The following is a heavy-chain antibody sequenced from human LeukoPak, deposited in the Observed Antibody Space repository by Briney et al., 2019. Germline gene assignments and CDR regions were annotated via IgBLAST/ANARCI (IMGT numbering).Heavy chain of an antibody. V-gene: IGHV4-59*01. D-gene: IGHD3-10*01. J-gene: IGHJ6*02. Sequence: SETLSLTCTVSGGSISSYYWSWIRQPPGKGLEWIGYIYYSGSTNYNPSLKSRVTISVDTSKNQFPLKLSSVTAADTAVYYCARRGTMVRGVIIMLNYYYYGMDVWGQGTTVTVSS. CDR1: GGSISSYY. CDR3: ARRGTMVRGVIIMLNYYYYGMDV. CDR2: IYYSGST.